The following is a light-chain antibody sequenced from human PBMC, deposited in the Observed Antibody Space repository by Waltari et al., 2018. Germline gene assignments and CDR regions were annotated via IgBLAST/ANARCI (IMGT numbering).Light chain of an antibody. J-gene: IGLJ3*02. V-gene: IGLV2-14*01. Sequence: QSALTQPASVSGSPGQSITISCTGTSSDIGRYNTVSWYQKYPRKAPQIIIYKVKNRPSGVSPRFSGSTSDNTASLTISARQADDEAYFYCSSYTGDNILLFGGGTKVTVL. CDR3: SSYTGDNILL. CDR2: KVK. CDR1: SSDIGRYNT.